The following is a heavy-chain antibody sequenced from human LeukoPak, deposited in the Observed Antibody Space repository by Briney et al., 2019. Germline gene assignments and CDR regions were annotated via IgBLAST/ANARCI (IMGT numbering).Heavy chain of an antibody. Sequence: GGSLRLSCEGSAFIFSGHWMNWVRQTPGKGLEWVASIKEDGSERQYVDSVKGRFSISRDNTKGSLFLQLNSLRAEDTAVYYCARTWIHKNWFDPWGQGTLVTVSS. CDR1: AFIFSGHW. V-gene: IGHV3-7*03. D-gene: IGHD5-12*01. CDR3: ARTWIHKNWFDP. J-gene: IGHJ5*02. CDR2: IKEDGSER.